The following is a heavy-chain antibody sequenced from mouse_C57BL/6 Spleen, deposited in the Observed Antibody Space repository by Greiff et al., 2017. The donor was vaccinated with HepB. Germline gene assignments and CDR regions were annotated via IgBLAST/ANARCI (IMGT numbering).Heavy chain of an antibody. CDR3: ARSRGRDYAMDY. V-gene: IGHV1-82*01. Sequence: QVQLQQSGPELVKPGASVKISCKASGYAFSSSWMNWVKQRPGKGLEWIGRIYPGDGDTNYNGKFKGKATLTADKSSSTAYMQLSSLTSEDSAVYFCARSRGRDYAMDYWGQGTSVTVSS. CDR2: IYPGDGDT. D-gene: IGHD3-3*01. J-gene: IGHJ4*01. CDR1: GYAFSSSW.